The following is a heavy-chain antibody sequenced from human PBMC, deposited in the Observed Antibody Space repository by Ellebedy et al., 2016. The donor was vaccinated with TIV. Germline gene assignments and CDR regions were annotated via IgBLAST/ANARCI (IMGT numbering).Heavy chain of an antibody. Sequence: GGSLRLXXAASGFTFSGYHMNWVRQTPGQALEWVSYISTSSGTVHYADSVKGRFTVSRDNANNLLHLQMNNLRAEDTAVYYCARSALGVWAPNYYFDYWGQGTPVTVSS. CDR2: ISTSSGTV. D-gene: IGHD2-8*02. J-gene: IGHJ4*02. CDR3: ARSALGVWAPNYYFDY. V-gene: IGHV3-48*04. CDR1: GFTFSGYH.